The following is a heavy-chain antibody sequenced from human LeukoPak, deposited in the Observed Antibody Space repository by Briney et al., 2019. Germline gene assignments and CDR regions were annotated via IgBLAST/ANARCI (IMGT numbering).Heavy chain of an antibody. CDR3: ARRRGRCSSTSCYFPVDY. Sequence: SETLSLTCAVYGGSFSGYYWSWIRQPPGKGLEWIGEINHSGSTNYNPSLKSRVTISVDTPKNQFSLKLSSVTAADTAVYYCARRRGRCSSTSCYFPVDYWGQGTLVTVSS. D-gene: IGHD2-2*01. CDR2: INHSGST. J-gene: IGHJ4*02. V-gene: IGHV4-34*01. CDR1: GGSFSGYY.